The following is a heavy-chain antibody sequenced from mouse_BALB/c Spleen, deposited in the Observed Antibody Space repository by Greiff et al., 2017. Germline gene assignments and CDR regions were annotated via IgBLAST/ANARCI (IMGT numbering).Heavy chain of an antibody. V-gene: IGHV5-4*02. D-gene: IGHD1-1*01. CDR3: ARGVAPHAMDY. J-gene: IGHJ4*01. CDR1: GFTFSDYY. CDR2: ISDGGSYT. Sequence: DVMLVESGGGLVQPGGSRKLSCAASGFTFSDYYMYWVRQTPEKRLEWVATISDGGSYTYYPDSVKGRFTISRDNAKNNLYLQMSSLKSEDTAMYYCARGVAPHAMDYWGQGTSVTVSS.